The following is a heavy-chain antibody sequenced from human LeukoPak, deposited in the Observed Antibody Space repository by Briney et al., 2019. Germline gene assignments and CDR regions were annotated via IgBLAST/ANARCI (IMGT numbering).Heavy chain of an antibody. CDR2: ISGSGGST. CDR3: GRGIQSFDP. J-gene: IGHJ5*02. Sequence: AISGSGGSTYYADSVKGRFTISRDNSKNTLYLQMKSLRADDTAVYYCGRGIQSFDPWGQGTLVTVSS. V-gene: IGHV3-23*01.